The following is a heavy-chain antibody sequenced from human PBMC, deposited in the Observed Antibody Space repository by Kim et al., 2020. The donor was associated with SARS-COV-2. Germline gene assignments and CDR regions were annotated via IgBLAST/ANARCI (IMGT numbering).Heavy chain of an antibody. CDR3: SGGSFYWYFDL. Sequence: GGSLRLSCAASGFTFSSYWMHWVRQAPGKGLVWVSRINSDGSSTSYADSVKGRFTISRDNAKNTLYLQMNSLRAEDTAVYHCSGGSFYWYFDLWGRGTLVTVSS. V-gene: IGHV3-74*01. CDR2: INSDGSST. D-gene: IGHD2-15*01. CDR1: GFTFSSYW. J-gene: IGHJ2*01.